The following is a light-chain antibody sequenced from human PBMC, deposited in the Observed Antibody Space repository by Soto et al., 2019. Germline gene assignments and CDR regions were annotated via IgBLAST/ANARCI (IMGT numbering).Light chain of an antibody. V-gene: IGLV2-14*01. CDR3: SLFTRFNALL. Sequence: QSALTQPASVSASPGQSITISCSGTSSDIGAFNYVSWYQQHPGKAPKLMISEDTYRHSGISNRFSGSKSGSTASLIISGLQADDGADYYCSLFTRFNALLFGGGTKGTVL. CDR1: SSDIGAFNY. CDR2: EDT. J-gene: IGLJ2*01.